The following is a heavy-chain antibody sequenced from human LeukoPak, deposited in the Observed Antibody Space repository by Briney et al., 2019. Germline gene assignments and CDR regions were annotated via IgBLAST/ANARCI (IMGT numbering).Heavy chain of an antibody. J-gene: IGHJ4*02. CDR1: GFTFSSYW. V-gene: IGHV3-74*01. CDR2: INSDGSST. Sequence: GGSLRLSCAASGFTFSSYWMHWVRQAPGKGLVWVSRINSDGSSTSYADSVKGRFTISRDSAKNTLYLQMNSLRAEDTAVYYCARGNYYDSSGYYYVTGGFDYWGQGTLVTVSS. D-gene: IGHD3-22*01. CDR3: ARGNYYDSSGYYYVTGGFDY.